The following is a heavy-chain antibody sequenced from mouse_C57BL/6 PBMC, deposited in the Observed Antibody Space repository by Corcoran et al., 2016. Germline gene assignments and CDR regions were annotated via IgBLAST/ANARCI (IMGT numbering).Heavy chain of an antibody. CDR1: GYSITCCNY. CDR3: ARVNYYGSSLVYFDY. J-gene: IGHJ2*01. Sequence: DEQLQESGHGLVKPSQALSFTCSVTGYSITCCNYWNRKRQFQGNKLEWMGYISYDGSNNYNPSLKNRISNTRATSENQFFLTLNSVTTEDTATYYCARVNYYGSSLVYFDYWGQGTTLTVSS. CDR2: ISYDGSN. D-gene: IGHD1-1*01. V-gene: IGHV3-6*01.